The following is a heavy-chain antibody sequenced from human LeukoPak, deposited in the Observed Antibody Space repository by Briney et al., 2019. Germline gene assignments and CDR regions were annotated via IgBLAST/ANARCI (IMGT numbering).Heavy chain of an antibody. V-gene: IGHV3-7*01. CDR2: IKQDGSEV. CDR3: ARGKEPVAGSLSHFDY. Sequence: GGSLRLSCAASGFTFRSYWMDWVRQAPGKGLEWVANIKQDGSEVYYVDSVKGRFTISRDNAKNSLYLQMNSLRAEDTAVYYCARGKEPVAGSLSHFDYWGQGTLVTVSS. D-gene: IGHD6-19*01. J-gene: IGHJ4*02. CDR1: GFTFRSYW.